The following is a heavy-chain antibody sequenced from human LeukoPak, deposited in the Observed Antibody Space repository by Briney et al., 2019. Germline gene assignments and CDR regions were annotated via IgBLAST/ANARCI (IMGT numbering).Heavy chain of an antibody. CDR3: ARYRKVGGNYYFDY. V-gene: IGHV4-34*01. Sequence: PSETLSLTCAVYGGSFSGYYWSWIRQPPGKGLEWIGEINHSGSTNYNPSLKSRVTISVDTSKNQFSLKLSSVTAADTAVYYCARYRKVGGNYYFDYWGQGTLVTVSS. CDR1: GGSFSGYY. J-gene: IGHJ4*02. CDR2: INHSGST. D-gene: IGHD3-16*01.